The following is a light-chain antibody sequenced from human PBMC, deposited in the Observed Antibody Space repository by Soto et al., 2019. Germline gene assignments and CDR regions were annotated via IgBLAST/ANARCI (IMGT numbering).Light chain of an antibody. CDR3: QQYDTSPPLT. J-gene: IGKJ4*01. Sequence: EIVMTQSPATLSVSPGVRATLSCRSSQSISDTLAWYQQKPGQAPRLLIYAASNRATGIPARFSGSGSGTDFTLTISRLEPEDFAVYYCQQYDTSPPLTFGGGTKVDIK. V-gene: IGKV3D-15*02. CDR2: AAS. CDR1: QSISDT.